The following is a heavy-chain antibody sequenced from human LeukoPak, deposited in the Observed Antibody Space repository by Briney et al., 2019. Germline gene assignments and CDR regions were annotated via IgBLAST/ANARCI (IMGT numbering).Heavy chain of an antibody. CDR1: GFTFSNYA. Sequence: GGSLRLSCEASGFTFSNYAINWVRQAPGQGLEWMGGIIPIFGTTNYAQKFQGRVTITADESRSIVYMEMSSLRSEDTAVYYCAKDRGTVGWGQGTLVTVSS. D-gene: IGHD3-10*01. V-gene: IGHV1-69*01. CDR3: AKDRGTVG. J-gene: IGHJ4*02. CDR2: IIPIFGTT.